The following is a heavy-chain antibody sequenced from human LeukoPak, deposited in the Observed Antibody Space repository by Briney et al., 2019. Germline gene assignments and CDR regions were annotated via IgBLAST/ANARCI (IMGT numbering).Heavy chain of an antibody. V-gene: IGHV1-2*06. J-gene: IGHJ6*03. D-gene: IGHD4-17*01. CDR2: INPNSGGT. CDR1: GYTFTGYY. CDR3: ARELRAVTNYYYYYMDV. Sequence: GASVKVSCKASGYTFTGYYMHWVRQAPGQGLEWMGRINPNSGGTNYAQKFQGRVTMTRDTSISTAYMELSRLRSDDTAVYYCARELRAVTNYYYYYMDVWGIGTTVTLSS.